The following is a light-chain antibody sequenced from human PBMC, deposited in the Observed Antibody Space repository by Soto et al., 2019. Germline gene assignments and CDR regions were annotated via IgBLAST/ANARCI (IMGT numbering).Light chain of an antibody. CDR1: QSVSSN. Sequence: EVLITQSPATLSVSPGERATLSCRASQSVSSNLAWYQQKPGRAPRLLISGASSRATGIPDRFSGTGSGADFTLTISRLEPEDSAVYYCQQYGRAPLTFGGGTKVDIK. CDR3: QQYGRAPLT. CDR2: GAS. J-gene: IGKJ4*01. V-gene: IGKV3-20*01.